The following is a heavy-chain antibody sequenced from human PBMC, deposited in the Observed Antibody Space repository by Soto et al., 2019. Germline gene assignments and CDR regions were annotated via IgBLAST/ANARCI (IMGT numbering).Heavy chain of an antibody. CDR3: ARRPSRATVGYYYMDV. D-gene: IGHD4-17*01. V-gene: IGHV4-39*01. Sequence: SETLSLTCTVSGGSISSSSYYWGWIRQPPGKGLEWIGSIYYSGSTYYNPSLKSRVTISVDTSKNQFSLKLSSVTAADTAVYYCARRPSRATVGYYYMDVWGKGTTVTVSS. CDR1: GGSISSSSYY. CDR2: IYYSGST. J-gene: IGHJ6*03.